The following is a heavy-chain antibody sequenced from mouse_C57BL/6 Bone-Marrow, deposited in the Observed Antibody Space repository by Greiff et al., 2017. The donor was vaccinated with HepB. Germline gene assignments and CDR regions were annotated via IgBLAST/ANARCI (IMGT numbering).Heavy chain of an antibody. J-gene: IGHJ2*01. D-gene: IGHD2-3*01. CDR2: IHPNSGST. V-gene: IGHV1-64*01. Sequence: VQLQQPGAELVKPGASVKLSCKASGYTFTSYWMHWVKQRPGQGLEWIGMIHPNSGSTNYNEKFKSKATLTVDKSSSTAYMRLSSLTSEESAVYYWASLDGYYLDYWGQGTTLTVSS. CDR1: GYTFTSYW. CDR3: ASLDGYYLDY.